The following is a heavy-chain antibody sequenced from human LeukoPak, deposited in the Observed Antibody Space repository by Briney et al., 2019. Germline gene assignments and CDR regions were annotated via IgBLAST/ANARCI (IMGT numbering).Heavy chain of an antibody. CDR2: ISLAGQT. D-gene: IGHD1-26*01. CDR1: GGSISGTNW. CDR3: SRESGPFCPFGY. V-gene: IGHV4-4*02. Sequence: PSGTLSLTCGVSGGSISGTNWWSWVRQPPGQGLEWIGEISLAGQTDYNPSLNGRVTMSLDKSSNQLSLHLTSVTAADTATYFCSRESGPFCPFGYWGQGTLVIVSS. J-gene: IGHJ4*02.